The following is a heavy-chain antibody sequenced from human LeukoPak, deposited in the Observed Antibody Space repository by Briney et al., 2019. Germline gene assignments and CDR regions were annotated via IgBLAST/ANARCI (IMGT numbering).Heavy chain of an antibody. Sequence: PGGSLRLSCAASGFTFSDYYMSWVRQAPGKGLEWVSAISGSGGSTYYADSVKGRFTISRDNSKNTLYLQMNSLRAEDTAVYYCAKDLSRYYYDSSGYYDYWGQGTLVTVSS. CDR3: AKDLSRYYYDSSGYYDY. CDR1: GFTFSDYY. J-gene: IGHJ4*02. V-gene: IGHV3-23*01. D-gene: IGHD3-22*01. CDR2: ISGSGGST.